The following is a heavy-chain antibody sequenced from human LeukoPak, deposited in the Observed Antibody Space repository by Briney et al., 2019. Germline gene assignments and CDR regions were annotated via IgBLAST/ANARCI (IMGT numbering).Heavy chain of an antibody. D-gene: IGHD7-27*01. V-gene: IGHV1-69*05. CDR1: GYTFTGYY. Sequence: SVKVSCKASGYTFTGYYMHWVRQAPGQGLEWMGGIIPIFGTANYAQKFQGRVTITTDESTSTAYMELSSLRSEDTAVYYCARASGSLSGEGYYWGQGTLVTVSS. CDR3: ARASGSLSGEGYY. J-gene: IGHJ4*02. CDR2: IIPIFGTA.